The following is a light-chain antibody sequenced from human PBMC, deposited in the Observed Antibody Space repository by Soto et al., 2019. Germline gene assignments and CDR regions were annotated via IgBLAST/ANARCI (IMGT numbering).Light chain of an antibody. Sequence: DIQMTQSTSTLSASVGDRVTITCRASQSISSWLAWYQQKPGKAPKLLIYDASSLESGVPSRFSGSGSGTEFTLTISSLQPDDFATYYCQQYNSYWTFGQGTKVEL. CDR1: QSISSW. CDR2: DAS. V-gene: IGKV1-5*01. CDR3: QQYNSYWT. J-gene: IGKJ1*01.